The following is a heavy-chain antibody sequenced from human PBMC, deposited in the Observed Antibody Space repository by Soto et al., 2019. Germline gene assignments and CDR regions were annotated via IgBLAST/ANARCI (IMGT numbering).Heavy chain of an antibody. D-gene: IGHD2-2*01. CDR3: ARYGYCSSTSCYYYYGMYV. Sequence: PGESLKISCKGSGYSFTSYWISWVRQMPGKGLEWMGRIDPSDSYTNYSPSFQGHVTISADKSISTAYLQWSSLKASDTAMYYCARYGYCSSTSCYYYYGMYVWGQGTTVTVSS. J-gene: IGHJ6*02. CDR2: IDPSDSYT. V-gene: IGHV5-10-1*01. CDR1: GYSFTSYW.